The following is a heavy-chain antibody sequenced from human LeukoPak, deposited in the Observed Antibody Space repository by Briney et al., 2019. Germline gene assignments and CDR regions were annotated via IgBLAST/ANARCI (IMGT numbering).Heavy chain of an antibody. CDR1: GGSFGSGDYY. Sequence: SETLSLTCTVSGGSFGSGDYYWTWIRQPPGKGLEWIGYIFYSGSAYYNPSLKSRVTISVDRSKNQFSLKLTSVTAADTAVYYCAREVDIVMARKYYFDYWGQGTLVTVPS. D-gene: IGHD5-12*01. V-gene: IGHV4-30-4*01. CDR3: AREVDIVMARKYYFDY. CDR2: IFYSGSA. J-gene: IGHJ4*02.